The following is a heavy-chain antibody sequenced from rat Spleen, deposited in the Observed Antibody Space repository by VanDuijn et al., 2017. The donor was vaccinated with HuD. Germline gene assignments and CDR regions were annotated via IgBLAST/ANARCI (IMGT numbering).Heavy chain of an antibody. V-gene: IGHV5S13*01. CDR3: ARLGGLRNWFAY. J-gene: IGHJ3*01. Sequence: EVQLVESGGGLVQPGRSLKLSCVGSGFIFSTCGMAWVRQTPTKGLEWVASISTGGVDTYYRDSVKGRFTLSRDNAKSTLYLQMGSLRSEDTATYYCARLGGLRNWFAYWGQGTLVTVSS. D-gene: IGHD4-3*01. CDR2: ISTGGVDT. CDR1: GFIFSTCG.